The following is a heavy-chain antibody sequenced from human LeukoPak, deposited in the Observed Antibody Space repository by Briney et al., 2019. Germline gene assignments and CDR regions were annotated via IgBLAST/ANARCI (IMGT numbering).Heavy chain of an antibody. D-gene: IGHD2-2*01. V-gene: IGHV1-24*01. Sequence: ASVKVSCKVSGYTLTELSMHWVRQAPGKGLEWMGGFDPEDGGTIYAQKFQGRVTMTEDTSTDTAYMELSSLRSEDTAVYYCATSELDQLLTSLYYWGQGTLVTVSS. CDR2: FDPEDGGT. CDR3: ATSELDQLLTSLYY. J-gene: IGHJ4*02. CDR1: GYTLTELS.